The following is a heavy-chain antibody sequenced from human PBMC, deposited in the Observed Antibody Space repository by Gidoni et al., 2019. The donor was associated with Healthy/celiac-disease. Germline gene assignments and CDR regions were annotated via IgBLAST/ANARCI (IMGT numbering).Heavy chain of an antibody. J-gene: IGHJ4*02. D-gene: IGHD3-10*01. Sequence: QVQLQQLGAGLLNPSETLSLTCALYGGSFSGSYWSWIRQPPGKGLEWFGEINDSGSTNYNPSLKSRVTRSVDTSKSQFSLKLSSVTAADTDVYYCGGSRLDITMVRGVIVYWGQGTLVTVSS. CDR3: GGSRLDITMVRGVIVY. CDR1: GGSFSGSY. V-gene: IGHV4-34*01. CDR2: INDSGST.